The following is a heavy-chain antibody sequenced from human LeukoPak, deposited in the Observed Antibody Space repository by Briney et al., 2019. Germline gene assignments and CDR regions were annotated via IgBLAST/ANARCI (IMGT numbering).Heavy chain of an antibody. Sequence: GGSLRLSCAASGFTFSSYGMHWFRQAPGKGLQWVAVISYDGSNKYYADSVKGRFTISRDNSENTLYLQMNSLTAEDTAVYYCAKRMSGSYYPEYWGQGTLVTVSS. J-gene: IGHJ4*02. CDR2: ISYDGSNK. CDR1: GFTFSSYG. V-gene: IGHV3-30*18. CDR3: AKRMSGSYYPEY. D-gene: IGHD1-26*01.